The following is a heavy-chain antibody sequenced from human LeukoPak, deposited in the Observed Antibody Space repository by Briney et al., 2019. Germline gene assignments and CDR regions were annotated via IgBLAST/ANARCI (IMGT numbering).Heavy chain of an antibody. J-gene: IGHJ4*02. CDR2: IKQDGSEK. CDR3: ARDQQQNIVPDY. V-gene: IGHV3-7*01. CDR1: GFTISSYW. D-gene: IGHD2/OR15-2a*01. Sequence: GGSLRLSCAASGFTISSYWMSWVRQAPGEGLEWVANIKQDGSEKYYVDSVKGRFIISRDNAKNLLYLQMNSLRAEDMAVYYCARDQQQNIVPDYWGQGTLVTVSS.